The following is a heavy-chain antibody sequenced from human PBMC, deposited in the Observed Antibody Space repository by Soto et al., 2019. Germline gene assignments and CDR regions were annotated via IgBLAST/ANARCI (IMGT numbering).Heavy chain of an antibody. D-gene: IGHD1-26*01. CDR3: AREVGFDP. CDR2: INHSGST. Sequence: SETLSLTCAVYGGSFSGYYWSWIRQPPGKGLEWIGEINHSGSTNYNQSLKSRVTISVDTSKNQFSLNLSSVTAADTAVYYCAREVGFDPWGQGTLVTVSS. V-gene: IGHV4-34*01. CDR1: GGSFSGYY. J-gene: IGHJ5*02.